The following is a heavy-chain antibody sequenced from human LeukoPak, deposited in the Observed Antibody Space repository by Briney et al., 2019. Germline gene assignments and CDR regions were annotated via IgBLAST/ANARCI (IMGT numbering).Heavy chain of an antibody. Sequence: SETLSLTCTVSGGSISSSSYYWGWIRQPPGKGLEWIGSIYYSGSTYYNPSLKSRVTISVDTSKNQFSLKLSSVTAADTAVYYCARGKSGSYGTKGYWGQGTLVTVSS. V-gene: IGHV4-39*01. CDR1: GGSISSSSYY. J-gene: IGHJ4*02. D-gene: IGHD1-26*01. CDR3: ARGKSGSYGTKGY. CDR2: IYYSGST.